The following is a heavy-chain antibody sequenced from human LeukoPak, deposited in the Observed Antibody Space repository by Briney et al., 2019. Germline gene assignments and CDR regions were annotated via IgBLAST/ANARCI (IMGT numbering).Heavy chain of an antibody. D-gene: IGHD5-18*01. CDR3: ARVIPYSYGSYLDY. CDR1: GGSISSYY. V-gene: IGHV4-59*01. Sequence: SETLSLTCTVSGGSISSYYWSWIRQPPGKRVEWIGYIYYSGSTNYNPSLKSRVTISVDTSKNQFSLKLSSVTAADTAVYYCARVIPYSYGSYLDYWGQGTLVTVSS. J-gene: IGHJ4*02. CDR2: IYYSGST.